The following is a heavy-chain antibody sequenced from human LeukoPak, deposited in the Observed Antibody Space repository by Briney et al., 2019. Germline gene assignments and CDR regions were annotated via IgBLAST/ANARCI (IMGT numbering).Heavy chain of an antibody. Sequence: PGGSLRLSCAASGFTFSSYWMSWVRQAPGKGLEWVANIKQDGSEKYYVDSVKGRFTISRDNAKNSLYLQMNSLRAEDTAAYYCAKEDYYYGMDVWGQGTTVTVSS. V-gene: IGHV3-7*04. CDR3: AKEDYYYGMDV. J-gene: IGHJ6*02. CDR1: GFTFSSYW. CDR2: IKQDGSEK.